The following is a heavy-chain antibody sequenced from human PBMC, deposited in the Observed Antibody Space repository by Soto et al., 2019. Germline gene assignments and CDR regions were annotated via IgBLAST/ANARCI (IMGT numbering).Heavy chain of an antibody. CDR1: GYSFTSYW. J-gene: IGHJ5*02. D-gene: IGHD3-22*01. CDR3: ARLKSYYYDSSGHPANNWFDP. V-gene: IGHV5-51*01. Sequence: GESLKISCKGSGYSFTSYWIGWVRQVPGKGLEWMGIIYPGDSDTRYSPSFQGQVTISADKSISTAYLQWSSLKASDTAMYYCARLKSYYYDSSGHPANNWFDPWGQGTLVTVSS. CDR2: IYPGDSDT.